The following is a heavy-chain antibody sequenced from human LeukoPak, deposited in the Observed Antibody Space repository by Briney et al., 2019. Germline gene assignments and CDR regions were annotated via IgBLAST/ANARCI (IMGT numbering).Heavy chain of an antibody. J-gene: IGHJ5*02. D-gene: IGHD2-2*02. CDR1: RGTFSSYS. V-gene: IGHV1-69*13. Sequence: GASVKVSCKASRGTFSSYSISWVRQAPGQGLEWMGGIIPIFGTANYAQKFQGRVTITADESTSTAYMELSSLRSEDTAVYYCARVAGGKYCSITSCYMRGWFDPWGQGTLVTVSS. CDR2: IIPIFGTA. CDR3: ARVAGGKYCSITSCYMRGWFDP.